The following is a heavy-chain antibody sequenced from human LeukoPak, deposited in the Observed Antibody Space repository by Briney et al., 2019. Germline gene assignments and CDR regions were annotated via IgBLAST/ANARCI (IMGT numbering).Heavy chain of an antibody. J-gene: IGHJ4*02. Sequence: SETLSLTCTVSGGSISSSSYYRGWIRQPPGKGLEWIGSIYYSGSTYYNPSLKSRVTISVDTSKNQFSLKLSSVTAADTAVYYCARDVPDGYNPRGDYWGQGTLVTVSS. CDR3: ARDVPDGYNPRGDY. CDR2: IYYSGST. D-gene: IGHD5-24*01. V-gene: IGHV4-39*07. CDR1: GGSISSSSYY.